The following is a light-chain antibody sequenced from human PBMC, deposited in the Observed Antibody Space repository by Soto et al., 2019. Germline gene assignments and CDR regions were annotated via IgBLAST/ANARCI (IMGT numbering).Light chain of an antibody. Sequence: DIQMTPSPSSVSASVGDRVTITCRASQYISNWLVWYQQKPGKAPKPLIYVTSNLRSGVPSRFSGSGSWTDFTLTISGLQPVDFATYYGQHTNSFPLYFGGGTKVEIK. CDR3: QHTNSFPLY. V-gene: IGKV1-12*01. CDR1: QYISNW. CDR2: VTS. J-gene: IGKJ4*01.